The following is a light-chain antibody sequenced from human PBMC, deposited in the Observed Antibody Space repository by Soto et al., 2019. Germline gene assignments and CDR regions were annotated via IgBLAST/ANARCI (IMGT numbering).Light chain of an antibody. Sequence: ALTQPPSASGSPGQSVTISCTGTSSDVGGYNYVSWYQQHPGKAPKLMIYEVSKRPSGVPDRFSGSKSGNTASLTVSGLQAEDEADYYCSSYAGSNNVVFGGGTKVTVL. CDR2: EVS. CDR1: SSDVGGYNY. V-gene: IGLV2-8*01. J-gene: IGLJ2*01. CDR3: SSYAGSNNVV.